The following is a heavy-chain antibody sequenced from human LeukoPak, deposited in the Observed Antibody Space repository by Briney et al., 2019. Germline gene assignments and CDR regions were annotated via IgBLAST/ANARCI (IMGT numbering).Heavy chain of an antibody. CDR2: IYTSGGT. V-gene: IGHV4-4*09. D-gene: IGHD3-16*02. Sequence: SETLSLTCTVSGDSTSSYYWSWIRQPPGKGLEWIGYIYTSGGTNYIPSLKGRVTISIDTSKNQFSLKLSSVTAADSAVYYCARLTRLSASPDRYYLDCWGQGTLVTVSS. CDR1: GDSTSSYY. J-gene: IGHJ4*02. CDR3: ARLTRLSASPDRYYLDC.